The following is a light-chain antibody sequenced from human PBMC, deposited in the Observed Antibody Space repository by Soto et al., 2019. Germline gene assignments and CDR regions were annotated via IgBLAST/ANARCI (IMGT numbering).Light chain of an antibody. J-gene: IGLJ1*01. Sequence: QSVGTQPACVSGSPGQSITISCTGTSSDVGAYKYVSWYQQHPGKVPELIIYGVSNRPSGVSNRFSGSKSGNTAFLTISGLQPGDEADYYCSSFTGTTTLDVFGTGTKVTAL. CDR1: SSDVGAYKY. CDR2: GVS. V-gene: IGLV2-14*03. CDR3: SSFTGTTTLDV.